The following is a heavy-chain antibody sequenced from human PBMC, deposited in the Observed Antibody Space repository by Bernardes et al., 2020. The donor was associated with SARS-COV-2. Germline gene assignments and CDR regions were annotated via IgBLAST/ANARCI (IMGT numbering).Heavy chain of an antibody. J-gene: IGHJ6*02. Sequence: GGSLRLSCAAFGFTFSNYEMNWVRQAPGKGLEWVSHISSSGGTIYYADSMKGRFTISRDNAKNSLYLQMNSLRAEDTAIYYCARVPDRAWIPWMDVWGQGTTVTVSS. V-gene: IGHV3-48*03. D-gene: IGHD5-18*01. CDR1: GFTFSNYE. CDR2: ISSSGGTI. CDR3: ARVPDRAWIPWMDV.